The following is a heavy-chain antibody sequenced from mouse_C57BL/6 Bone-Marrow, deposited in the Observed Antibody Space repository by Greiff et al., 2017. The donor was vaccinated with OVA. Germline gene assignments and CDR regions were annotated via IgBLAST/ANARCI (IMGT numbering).Heavy chain of an antibody. J-gene: IGHJ1*03. CDR2: ISYSGST. CDR3: ARGSNYGTPYFDV. V-gene: IGHV3-1*01. D-gene: IGHD1-1*01. Sequence: EVQLQQSGPGMVKPSQSLSLTCTVTGYSITSGYDWHWIRHFPGNKLEWMGYISYSGSTNYNPSLKSRISITHDTSKNHFFLKLNSVTTEDTATYYCARGSNYGTPYFDVWGTGTTVTVSS. CDR1: GYSITSGYD.